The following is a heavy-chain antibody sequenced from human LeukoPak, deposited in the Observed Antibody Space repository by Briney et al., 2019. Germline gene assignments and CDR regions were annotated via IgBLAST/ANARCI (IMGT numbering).Heavy chain of an antibody. V-gene: IGHV3-30*03. Sequence: TGGSLRLSCAASGFTFSSYGMHWVRQAPGKGLEWVAVISYDGSNKYYADSVKGRFTISRDNSKNTLYLQMNSLRAEDTAVYYCARGGWGFLDYWGQGTLVTVSS. CDR1: GFTFSSYG. CDR3: ARGGWGFLDY. J-gene: IGHJ4*02. CDR2: ISYDGSNK. D-gene: IGHD7-27*01.